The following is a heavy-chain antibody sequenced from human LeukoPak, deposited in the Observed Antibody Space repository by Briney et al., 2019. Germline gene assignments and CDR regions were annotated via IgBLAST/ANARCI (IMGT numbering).Heavy chain of an antibody. J-gene: IGHJ5*02. CDR2: INTDTGDP. Sequence: GASVKVSCKASGYTFTTYAMNWARQAPGQGLEWMGWINTDTGDPTYAQGFTGRFVFSLDTSVTTAYLQITALKAEDTAVYYCARGSGNGGRFWFDPWGQGTLVTVSS. V-gene: IGHV7-4-1*02. CDR3: ARGSGNGGRFWFDP. D-gene: IGHD5-12*01. CDR1: GYTFTTYA.